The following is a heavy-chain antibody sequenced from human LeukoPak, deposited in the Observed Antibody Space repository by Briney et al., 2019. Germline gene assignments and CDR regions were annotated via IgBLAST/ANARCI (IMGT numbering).Heavy chain of an antibody. CDR1: GFTFSSYG. Sequence: GGSLRLSCAASGFTFSSYGMHWVRQAPGKGLEWVSSISSSSSYIYYADSVKGRFTISRDNAKNSLYLQMNSLRAEDTAVYYCASERHIFGVVIYWGQGTLVTVS. D-gene: IGHD3-3*01. CDR2: ISSSSSYI. J-gene: IGHJ4*02. CDR3: ASERHIFGVVIY. V-gene: IGHV3-21*01.